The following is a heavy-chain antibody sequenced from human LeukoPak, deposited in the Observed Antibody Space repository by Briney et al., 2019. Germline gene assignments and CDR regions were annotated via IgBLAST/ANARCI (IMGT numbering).Heavy chain of an antibody. D-gene: IGHD1-14*01. CDR3: AKARRSDY. CDR2: ISGSGGST. CDR1: RFTCSSFA. V-gene: IGHV3-23*01. J-gene: IGHJ4*02. Sequence: GGSLTLSCAASRFTCSSFAMIWLRQAPGKGRVWVSSISGSGGSTYYADSVKGRFTISRDNSKNTLYLQMNSLRAEGTAVYYCAKARRSDYWGQGTLVTVSS.